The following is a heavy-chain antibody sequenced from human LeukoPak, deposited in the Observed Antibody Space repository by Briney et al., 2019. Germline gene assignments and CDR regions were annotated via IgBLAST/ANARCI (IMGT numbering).Heavy chain of an antibody. CDR1: GGSITSGSYY. Sequence: PSQTLSLTCTVSGGSITSGSYYWSWIRQPAGKGLEWIGRIYTSGSTKYNPSLKSRVTISVDTSKNQFSLKLSSVTAADTAVYYCASVVVPARYMDVWGKGTTVTVSS. J-gene: IGHJ6*03. CDR2: IYTSGST. V-gene: IGHV4-61*02. CDR3: ASVVVPARYMDV. D-gene: IGHD2-2*01.